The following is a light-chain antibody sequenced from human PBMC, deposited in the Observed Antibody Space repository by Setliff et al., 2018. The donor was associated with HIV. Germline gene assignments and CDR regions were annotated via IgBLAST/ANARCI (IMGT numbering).Light chain of an antibody. Sequence: QSALTQPASVSGSPGQSITISCTGTSSDVGGYSHVSWYQQHPGKAPKLIIYEVRNRPSGVSNRFSGSKSGNTASLTISGLRAEDEADYYCSSYAITNTLPFGIGTKV. V-gene: IGLV2-14*01. J-gene: IGLJ1*01. CDR2: EVR. CDR3: SSYAITNTLP. CDR1: SSDVGGYSH.